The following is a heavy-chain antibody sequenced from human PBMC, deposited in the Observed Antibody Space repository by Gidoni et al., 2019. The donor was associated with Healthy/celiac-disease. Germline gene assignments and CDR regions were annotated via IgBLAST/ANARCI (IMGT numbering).Heavy chain of an antibody. Sequence: HVQLVQSGAEVKKPGSSVTVSCKASRVTFSSYTISWVRQAPGQGLEWMGRIIPILGIANYAKKYQGRVTITADKSTSKAYMELSSLRSEDTAGYYCARESDRYGMDVWGQGTTVTVSS. CDR3: ARESDRYGMDV. CDR2: IIPILGIA. V-gene: IGHV1-69*08. CDR1: RVTFSSYT. J-gene: IGHJ6*02.